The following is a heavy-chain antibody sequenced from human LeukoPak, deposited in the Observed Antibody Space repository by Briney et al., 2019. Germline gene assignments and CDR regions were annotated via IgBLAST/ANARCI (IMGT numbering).Heavy chain of an antibody. CDR1: GFTFSSYF. CDR3: AKLAYDSSGYPR. CDR2: ISGSGTST. J-gene: IGHJ4*02. D-gene: IGHD3-22*01. V-gene: IGHV3-23*01. Sequence: PGGSLRLSCAGSGFTFSSYFMSWVRQAPGKGLEWVSAISGSGTSTYYADSVKGRCTISRDNSKNTLYLEMNSLRAEDTALYYCAKLAYDSSGYPRWGQGTLITVSS.